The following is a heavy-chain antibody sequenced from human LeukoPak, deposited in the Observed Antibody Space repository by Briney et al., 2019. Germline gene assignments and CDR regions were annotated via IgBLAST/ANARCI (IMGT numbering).Heavy chain of an antibody. CDR1: GYTFTSYA. V-gene: IGHV1-3*01. D-gene: IGHD3-3*01. CDR2: INAGNGNT. Sequence: GASVTVSCTASGYTFTSYAMHWVRQAPGQRLEWMGWINAGNGNTKYSQKFQGRVTITRDTSASTAYMELSSLRSEDTAVYYCAADRMHYDFWSGYFPNWFDPWGQGTLVTVSS. CDR3: AADRMHYDFWSGYFPNWFDP. J-gene: IGHJ5*02.